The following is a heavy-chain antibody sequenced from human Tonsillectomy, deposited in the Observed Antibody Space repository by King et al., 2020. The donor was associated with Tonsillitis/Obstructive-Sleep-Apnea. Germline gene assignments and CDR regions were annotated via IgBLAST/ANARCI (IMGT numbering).Heavy chain of an antibody. D-gene: IGHD1-26*01. CDR2: IYYSGST. Sequence: QLQESGPGLVKPSETLSLTCTVSGGSISSYYWSWLRQPPGKGLEWIGYIYYSGSTNYNPSLKSRVTISVDTSKNHFSLKLSSVTAADTAMYYCARVQSGSYYGYYYSYMDVWGKGTTVTVSS. CDR1: GGSISSYY. CDR3: ARVQSGSYYGYYYSYMDV. J-gene: IGHJ6*03. V-gene: IGHV4-59*01.